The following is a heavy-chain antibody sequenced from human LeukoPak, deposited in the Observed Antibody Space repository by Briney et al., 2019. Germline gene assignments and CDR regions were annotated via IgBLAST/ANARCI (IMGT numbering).Heavy chain of an antibody. CDR2: IYYSGTT. Sequence: SETLSLTCTVSGGSISSYYWSWIRQPPGKGLEWIGYIYYSGTTNYNPSLKGRVTISVDTSKNQFSLKLSSVTAADTAVYYCARSTPRYYYDSSGYQYWYFDLWGRGTLVTVSS. V-gene: IGHV4-59*01. J-gene: IGHJ2*01. CDR3: ARSTPRYYYDSSGYQYWYFDL. CDR1: GGSISSYY. D-gene: IGHD3-22*01.